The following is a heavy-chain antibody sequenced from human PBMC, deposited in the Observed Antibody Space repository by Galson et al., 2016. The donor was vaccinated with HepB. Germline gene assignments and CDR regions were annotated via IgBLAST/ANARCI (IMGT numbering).Heavy chain of an antibody. Sequence: SLRLSCAASGFTFRSYAMTWVRQAPGEGLEWVSTISGSGGSTYHEDSVKGRFTISRDNSKNTVYLQMTSLRAEDTAVYYCAKFASGTYYLDSFDYWGQGTLVTVSS. CDR2: ISGSGGST. D-gene: IGHD3-10*01. CDR1: GFTFRSYA. CDR3: AKFASGTYYLDSFDY. V-gene: IGHV3-23*01. J-gene: IGHJ4*02.